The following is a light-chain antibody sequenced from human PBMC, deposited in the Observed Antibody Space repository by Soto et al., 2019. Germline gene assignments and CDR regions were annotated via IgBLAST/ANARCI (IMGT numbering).Light chain of an antibody. Sequence: ENVLTQSPGTLSLSPGERATLSCRASESVSSIYVAWYQQKPGQAPTLLIYGASTRATGIPDRFSGSGSGTDFTLTIDRLEPEDFAVYYCHHYGSSPLTFGQGTRLEIK. V-gene: IGKV3-20*01. CDR2: GAS. CDR3: HHYGSSPLT. J-gene: IGKJ5*01. CDR1: ESVSSIY.